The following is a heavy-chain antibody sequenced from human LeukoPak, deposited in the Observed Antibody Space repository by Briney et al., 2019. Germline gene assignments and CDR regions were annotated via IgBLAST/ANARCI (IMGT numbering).Heavy chain of an antibody. V-gene: IGHV4-4*07. CDR1: GGSINSYF. D-gene: IGHD4-23*01. Sequence: PSETLSLTCTVSGGSINSYFWSWIRQPAGKGLEWIGRIYSSGSTNYNPSLKSRVSMSVDTSKNQFSLKLTSVTAADTAVYYCARGGKATVVTMWGQGILVTVSS. CDR3: ARGGKATVVTM. J-gene: IGHJ4*02. CDR2: IYSSGST.